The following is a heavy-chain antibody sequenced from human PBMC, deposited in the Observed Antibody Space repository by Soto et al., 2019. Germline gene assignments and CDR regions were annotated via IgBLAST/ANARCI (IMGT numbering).Heavy chain of an antibody. D-gene: IGHD3-3*02. CDR2: ISAYNGNT. CDR3: ARDLGISIPGYYFDY. CDR1: GYTFTSDG. J-gene: IGHJ4*02. V-gene: IGHV1-18*01. Sequence: ASVKVYCKASGYTFTSDGISWVRQATGQGLEWMGWISAYNGNTNYAQKLQGRVTMTTDTSTSTAYMELRSLRSDDTAVYYCARDLGISIPGYYFDYWGQGTLVTVSS.